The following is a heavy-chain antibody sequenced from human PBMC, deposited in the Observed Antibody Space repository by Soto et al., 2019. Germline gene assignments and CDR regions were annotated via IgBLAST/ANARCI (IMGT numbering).Heavy chain of an antibody. CDR3: ARDSKGWNDGGGFDY. J-gene: IGHJ4*02. V-gene: IGHV3-33*01. CDR1: GFTFSSYG. CDR2: IWYDGSKK. D-gene: IGHD1-1*01. Sequence: QVQLVESGGGVVQPGRSLRLSCAASGFTFSSYGMHWVRQAPGKGLEWVAVIWYDGSKKYYADSVKGRFTISRDNSKNTLYLQMDSLRVEDTAVYYCARDSKGWNDGGGFDYWGQGTLVTVSS.